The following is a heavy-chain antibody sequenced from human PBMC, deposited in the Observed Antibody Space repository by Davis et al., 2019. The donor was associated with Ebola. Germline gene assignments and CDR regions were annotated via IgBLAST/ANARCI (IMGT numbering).Heavy chain of an antibody. V-gene: IGHV1-46*01. CDR1: GYTFTSYY. CDR2: INPNGGST. D-gene: IGHD3-22*01. Sequence: AASVQVSCKASGYTFTSYYIHWVRHAPGQGLEWVGLINPNGGSTNYAQKFQGRVTITADESTSTAYMELSSLRSEDTAVYYCARGSRDSSGYYWGYWGQGTLVTVSS. J-gene: IGHJ4*02. CDR3: ARGSRDSSGYYWGY.